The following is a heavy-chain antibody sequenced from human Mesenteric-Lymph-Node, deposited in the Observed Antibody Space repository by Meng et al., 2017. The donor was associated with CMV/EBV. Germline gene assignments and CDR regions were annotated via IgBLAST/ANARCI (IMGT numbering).Heavy chain of an antibody. J-gene: IGHJ4*02. Sequence: QVHQWGGGLLKPSETLSCTCAGYGGSFSGYYWNWIRQSTEKGLEWIGEINHSGSTTYNPSFTSRIIISVDTSTNQISLNMSSVTAADTAVYYCARGSSYDILTGYFDYWGQGALVTVSS. CDR2: INHSGST. CDR1: GGSFSGYY. V-gene: IGHV4-34*01. CDR3: ARGSSYDILTGYFDY. D-gene: IGHD3-9*01.